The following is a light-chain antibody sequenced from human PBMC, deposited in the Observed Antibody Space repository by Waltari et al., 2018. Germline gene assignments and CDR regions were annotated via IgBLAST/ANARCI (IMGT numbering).Light chain of an antibody. J-gene: IGKJ4*01. V-gene: IGKV1-39*01. Sequence: IQMTQSPSSLSASVGARVTITCRASRSVADFLIWYQQKPGKALKLLIYSTSTLQSGVPSRFSGSGYGTDFTLTINSLQPEDFATYYCQQYYTTLGTFGGGTNVEI. CDR1: RSVADF. CDR3: QQYYTTLGT. CDR2: STS.